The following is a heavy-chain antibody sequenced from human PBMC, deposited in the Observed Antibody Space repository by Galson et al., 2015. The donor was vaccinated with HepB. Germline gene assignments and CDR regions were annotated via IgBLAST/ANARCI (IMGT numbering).Heavy chain of an antibody. CDR3: ARWGRNYGSSGYYYAYYFDY. V-gene: IGHV4-59*01. CDR2: IYYSGST. CDR1: GGSISSYY. J-gene: IGHJ4*02. Sequence: SETLSLTCTVSGGSISSYYWSWIRQPPGKGLEWIGYIYYSGSTNYNPSLKSRVTISVDTSKNQFSLKLSSVTAADTAVYYCARWGRNYGSSGYYYAYYFDYWGQGTLVTVSS. D-gene: IGHD3-22*01.